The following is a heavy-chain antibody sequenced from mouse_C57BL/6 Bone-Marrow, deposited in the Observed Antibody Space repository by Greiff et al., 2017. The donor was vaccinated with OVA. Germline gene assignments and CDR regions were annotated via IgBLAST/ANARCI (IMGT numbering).Heavy chain of an antibody. CDR3: ARDVDYDTWFAY. V-gene: IGHV1-69*01. D-gene: IGHD2-4*01. Sequence: QVQLQQSGAELVMPGASVKLSCKASGYTFTSYWMHWVKQRPGQGLEWIGEIDPSDSYTNYNQKFKGKSTLTVDKSSSTAYMQLSSLTSEDSAVYYCARDVDYDTWFAYWGQGTLVTVSA. CDR1: GYTFTSYW. J-gene: IGHJ3*01. CDR2: IDPSDSYT.